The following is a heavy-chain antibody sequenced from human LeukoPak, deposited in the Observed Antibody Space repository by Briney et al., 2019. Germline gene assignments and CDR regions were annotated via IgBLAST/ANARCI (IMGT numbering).Heavy chain of an antibody. CDR1: GGSISSSSFY. J-gene: IGHJ4*02. V-gene: IGHV4-39*01. CDR3: ARWVSTPRGYFDY. D-gene: IGHD5/OR15-5a*01. Sequence: SETLSLTCTVSGGSISSSSFYWGWIRQPPGKGLEWIGNIYYSGSTYYNPSLKSRVTISVDTSKTQFSLRLSSVTAADTAVYYCARWVSTPRGYFDYWGQGTLVTVSS. CDR2: IYYSGST.